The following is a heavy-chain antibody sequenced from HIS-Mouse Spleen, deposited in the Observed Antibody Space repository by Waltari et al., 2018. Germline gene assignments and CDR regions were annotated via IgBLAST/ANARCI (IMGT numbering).Heavy chain of an antibody. CDR1: GGSISSSTYH. V-gene: IGHV4-39*07. D-gene: IGHD6-13*01. CDR3: AREIPYSSSWYDWYFDL. CDR2: IYYSGST. J-gene: IGHJ2*01. Sequence: QLQLPESGPGLVKPSETLSLTCTVPGGSISSSTYHWGWLRQPPGKGLEWIGSIYYSGSTYYNPSLKSRVTISVDTSKNQFSLKLSSVTAADTAVYYCAREIPYSSSWYDWYFDLWGRGTLVTVSS.